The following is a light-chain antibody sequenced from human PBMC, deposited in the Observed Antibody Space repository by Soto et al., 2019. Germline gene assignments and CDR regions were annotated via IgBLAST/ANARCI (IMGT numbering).Light chain of an antibody. Sequence: DIVMTQSPDSLAVSLGERATINCKSSQSGLYSSNNKNYLAWYQQKPGQPPKLLIYWASTRESGVPDLFSGSGSGTDFTLTISSLQAEDVAVYYCQQYYSTPRTFGQGTKLEIK. V-gene: IGKV4-1*01. CDR3: QQYYSTPRT. CDR2: WAS. J-gene: IGKJ2*01. CDR1: QSGLYSSNNKNY.